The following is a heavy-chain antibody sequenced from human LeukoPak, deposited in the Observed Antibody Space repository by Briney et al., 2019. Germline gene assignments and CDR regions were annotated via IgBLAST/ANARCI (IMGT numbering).Heavy chain of an antibody. V-gene: IGHV3-15*01. J-gene: IGHJ4*02. CDR1: GFTFSSYA. CDR3: TTALWFGGNYFDY. Sequence: GGSLRLSCAASGFTFSSYAMHWVRQAPGKGLEWVGRIKSKTDGGTTDYAAPVKGRFTISRDDSKNTLYLQMNSLKTEDTAVYYCTTALWFGGNYFDYWGQGTLVTVSS. CDR2: IKSKTDGGTT. D-gene: IGHD3-10*01.